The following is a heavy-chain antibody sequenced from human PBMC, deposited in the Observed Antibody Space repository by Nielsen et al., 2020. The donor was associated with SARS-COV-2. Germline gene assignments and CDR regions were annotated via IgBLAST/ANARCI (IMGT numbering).Heavy chain of an antibody. CDR3: AKRSGYTSGWYGDY. V-gene: IGHV3-23*01. CDR2: ISAST. D-gene: IGHD6-19*01. CDR1: GFTISTSA. Sequence: GESLKISCVVSGFTISTSAMSWVRQAPGTGLEWVSAISASTYYADSVKGRFTISRDNSKNTLYLQMNSLRAEDTAVYYCAKRSGYTSGWYGDYWGQGTLVTVSS. J-gene: IGHJ4*02.